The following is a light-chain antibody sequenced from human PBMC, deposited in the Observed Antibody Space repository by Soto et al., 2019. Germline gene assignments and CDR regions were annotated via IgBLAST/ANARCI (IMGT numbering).Light chain of an antibody. CDR1: QTFSSSY. Sequence: EIILTQSPGTLSLSPGERATLSCRASQTFSSSYLAWYQQKPGQAPRLLIYGASRRATGVPDRFSGSGSGTDFTLTISRLEREDFAVYHCQQYGYSPYSFGQGTKLQI. J-gene: IGKJ2*03. CDR3: QQYGYSPYS. CDR2: GAS. V-gene: IGKV3-20*01.